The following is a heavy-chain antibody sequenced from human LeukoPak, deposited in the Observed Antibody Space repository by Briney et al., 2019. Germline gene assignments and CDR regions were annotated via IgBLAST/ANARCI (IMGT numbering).Heavy chain of an antibody. Sequence: GRSLRLSCAASGFTFSSYGMHWVRQAPGKGLEWVAVIWYDGSNKYYADSVKGRFTISRDNSKNTLYLQMNSLGAEDTAVYYCAKDDYDYVWGSYPWPDYWGQGTLVTVYS. CDR2: IWYDGSNK. CDR1: GFTFSSYG. J-gene: IGHJ4*02. CDR3: AKDDYDYVWGSYPWPDY. D-gene: IGHD3-16*01. V-gene: IGHV3-33*06.